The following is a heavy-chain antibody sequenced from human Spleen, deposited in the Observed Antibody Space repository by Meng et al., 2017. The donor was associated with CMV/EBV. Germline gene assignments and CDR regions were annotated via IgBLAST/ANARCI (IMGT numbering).Heavy chain of an antibody. D-gene: IGHD6-6*01. CDR1: GYTFTRYS. Sequence: ASVKVSCKASGYTFTRYSMSWVRQAPGQGLEWMGWISTDSGKTSYEQKFQGRLTLTTDTSTSIVYMDLRSLRSDDTAVYYCARDGRSSSSRGDDAFDIWGQGTMVTVSS. V-gene: IGHV1-18*01. CDR3: ARDGRSSSSRGDDAFDI. J-gene: IGHJ3*02. CDR2: ISTDSGKT.